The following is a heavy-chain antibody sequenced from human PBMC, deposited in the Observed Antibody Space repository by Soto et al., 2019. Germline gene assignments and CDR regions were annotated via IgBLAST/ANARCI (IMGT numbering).Heavy chain of an antibody. CDR1: GYTFTSYG. CDR3: ARDRGAYGMDV. V-gene: IGHV1-18*01. CDR2: ISAYNGNT. J-gene: IGHJ6*02. Sequence: QVQLVQSGAEVKKPGASVKVSCKASGYTFTSYGISWVRQAPGQGLEWMGWISAYNGNTNYAQKLQGRVTMTTDTTTSTAYRELRSLRSADTAVYYCARDRGAYGMDVWGQGTTVTVSS.